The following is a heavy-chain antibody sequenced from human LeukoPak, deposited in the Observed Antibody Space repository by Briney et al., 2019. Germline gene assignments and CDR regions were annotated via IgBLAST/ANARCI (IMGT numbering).Heavy chain of an antibody. CDR2: ISGSGGST. Sequence: GGSLRLSCAASGFTFSNFAMNWVRQAPGKGLEWVSTISGSGGSTYYADSVKGRFTISRDNSKNTLYLQMNSLRAEDTAVYYCARVNRGDAFDIWGQGALVTLSS. CDR1: GFTFSNFA. CDR3: ARVNRGDAFDI. D-gene: IGHD3-16*02. J-gene: IGHJ3*02. V-gene: IGHV3-23*01.